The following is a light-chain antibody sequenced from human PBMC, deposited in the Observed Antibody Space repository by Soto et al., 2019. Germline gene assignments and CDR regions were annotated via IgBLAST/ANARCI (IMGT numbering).Light chain of an antibody. J-gene: IGLJ3*02. CDR2: EGT. CDR1: NNDVGNYKL. V-gene: IGLV2-23*01. Sequence: QSALTQPASVSESPGQSITISCTGTNNDVGNYKLVSWFQHHLGKAPKLIIYEGTKRPSGVSNRFSASQSGNTASLTISVLQAEDEADYYCYSYAGTSTWVFGRGTKVTVL. CDR3: YSYAGTSTWV.